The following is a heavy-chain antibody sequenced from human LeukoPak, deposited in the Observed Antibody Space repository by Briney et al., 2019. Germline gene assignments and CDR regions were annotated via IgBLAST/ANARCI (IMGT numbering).Heavy chain of an antibody. CDR1: GFSISNGYY. CDR3: ASPVGLAAGEYFLH. V-gene: IGHV4-38-2*02. D-gene: IGHD6-13*01. Sequence: SETLSLTCSVSGFSISNGYYWGWIRQPPGKGLEWIGTVYPSGSTHYTPSLKSRVAVSIDTSKNQFSLNLISVTAADTAIYYCASPVGLAAGEYFLHWGHGTLVTVSS. CDR2: VYPSGST. J-gene: IGHJ1*01.